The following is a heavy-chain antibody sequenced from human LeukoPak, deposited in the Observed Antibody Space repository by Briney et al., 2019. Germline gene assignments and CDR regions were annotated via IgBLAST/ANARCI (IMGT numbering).Heavy chain of an antibody. D-gene: IGHD5-18*01. CDR1: GGSISSGSYY. V-gene: IGHV4-61*02. J-gene: IGHJ5*02. Sequence: SETLSLTCTVSGGSISSGSYYWSWIRQPAGKGLEWIGRLSSSGSPNYNPSLKSRVTISLDTSKNQFSLKLSSVTAADTAVYYCARGRRGQLWLSRAHWFDPWGQGTLVTVSS. CDR2: LSSSGSP. CDR3: ARGRRGQLWLSRAHWFDP.